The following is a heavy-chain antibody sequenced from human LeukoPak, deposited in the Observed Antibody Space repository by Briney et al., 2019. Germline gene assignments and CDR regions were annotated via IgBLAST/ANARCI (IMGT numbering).Heavy chain of an antibody. V-gene: IGHV1-18*01. Sequence: ASVKVSCKASGYTFTSYGISWVRQAPGQGVEWMGWISAYNGNTNYAQKLQGGVTMTTDTSTSTAYMELRSLRSDDTAVYYCARDLVSGYKESFDIWGQGTMVTVSS. D-gene: IGHD5-18*01. J-gene: IGHJ3*02. CDR1: GYTFTSYG. CDR3: ARDLVSGYKESFDI. CDR2: ISAYNGNT.